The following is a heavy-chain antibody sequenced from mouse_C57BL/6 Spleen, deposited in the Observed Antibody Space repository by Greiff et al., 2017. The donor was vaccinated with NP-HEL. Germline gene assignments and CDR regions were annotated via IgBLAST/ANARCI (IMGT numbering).Heavy chain of an antibody. J-gene: IGHJ4*01. CDR1: GYTFTDYY. CDR2: INPNNGGT. Sequence: EVHLVESGPELVKPGASVKISCKASGYTFTDYYMNWVKQSHGKSLEWIGDINPNNGGTSYNQKFKGKATLTVDKSSSTAYMELRSLTSEDSAVYYCARRPFYYSNLYYYAMDYWGQGTSVTVSS. CDR3: ARRPFYYSNLYYYAMDY. D-gene: IGHD2-5*01. V-gene: IGHV1-26*01.